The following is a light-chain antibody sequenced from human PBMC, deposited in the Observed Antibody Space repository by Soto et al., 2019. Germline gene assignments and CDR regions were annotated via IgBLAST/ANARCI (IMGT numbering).Light chain of an antibody. CDR2: EVS. V-gene: IGLV2-14*01. Sequence: QSALTQPASVSGSPGQSITISCTGTSSDVGGYNYVSRYQLHPGKAPKLIIYEVSNRPSGVSSRFSGSKSGNTASLTISGLQAEDEADYYCSSYTSSTAYVFGTGTKLTVL. CDR1: SSDVGGYNY. J-gene: IGLJ1*01. CDR3: SSYTSSTAYV.